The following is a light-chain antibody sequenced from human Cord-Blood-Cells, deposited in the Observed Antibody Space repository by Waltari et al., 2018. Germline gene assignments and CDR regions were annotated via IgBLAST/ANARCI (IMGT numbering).Light chain of an antibody. CDR3: QSYDSSLSGYV. J-gene: IGLJ1*01. V-gene: IGLV1-40*01. Sequence: QSVLTQPPSVSGAPGQRVTIPCTGSSSNIGAGYDVHWYQQLPGTAPKLLIYGNSNRPAGVPDRFSGSKSGTSAPLAITGLQAEDEADYYCQSYDSSLSGYVFGTGTKVTVL. CDR2: GNS. CDR1: SSNIGAGYD.